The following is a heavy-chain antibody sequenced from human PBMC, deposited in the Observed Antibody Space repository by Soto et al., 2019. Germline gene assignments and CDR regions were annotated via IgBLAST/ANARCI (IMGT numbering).Heavy chain of an antibody. Sequence: GGSLRLSCAASGFTFSSYAMSWVRQAPGKGLEWVSAISGSGGSTYYADSVKGQFTISRDNSKNTLYLQMNSLRAEDTAVYYCAVDNWNDEGDYWGQGTLVTVSS. J-gene: IGHJ4*02. CDR3: AVDNWNDEGDY. CDR1: GFTFSSYA. V-gene: IGHV3-23*01. CDR2: ISGSGGST. D-gene: IGHD1-1*01.